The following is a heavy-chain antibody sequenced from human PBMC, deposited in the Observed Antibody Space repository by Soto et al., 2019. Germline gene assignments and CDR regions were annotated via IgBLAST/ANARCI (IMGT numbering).Heavy chain of an antibody. CDR3: ATGPHLPSSGNEWGNWFDP. V-gene: IGHV1-24*01. Sequence: ASVKVSCKVSGYTLTELSMHWVRQAPGKGLEWMGGFDPEDGETIYAQKFQGRVTMTEDTSTDTAYMELSSLRSEDTAVYYCATGPHLPSSGNEWGNWFDPWGQGTLVTVSS. CDR1: GYTLTELS. D-gene: IGHD6-19*01. CDR2: FDPEDGET. J-gene: IGHJ5*02.